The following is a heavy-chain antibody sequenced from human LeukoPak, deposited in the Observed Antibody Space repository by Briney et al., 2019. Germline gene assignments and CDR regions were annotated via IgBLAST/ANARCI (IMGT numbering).Heavy chain of an antibody. CDR3: ARHEYSGYDYPYYFDY. CDR2: IYYSGST. J-gene: IGHJ4*02. D-gene: IGHD5-12*01. Sequence: SETLSLTXTVSGGSISSSSYYWGWIRQPPGKGLEWIGSIYYSGSTYYNPSLKSRVTISVDTSKNQFSLKLSSVTAADTAVYYCARHEYSGYDYPYYFDYWGQGTLVTVSS. V-gene: IGHV4-39*01. CDR1: GGSISSSSYY.